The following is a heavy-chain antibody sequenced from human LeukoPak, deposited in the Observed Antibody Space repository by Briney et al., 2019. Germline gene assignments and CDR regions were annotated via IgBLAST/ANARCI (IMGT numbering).Heavy chain of an antibody. CDR2: ISASGIST. D-gene: IGHD2-2*01. Sequence: GGSLRLSCGASGFTFSNYAMSWVRQAPGKGLEWVSAISASGISTYYVDSVKGRFTISRDNSKNTLYLQMNSLRADDTAVYYCARDSGYCSSTTCRLEYWGQGTLVTVSS. V-gene: IGHV3-23*01. J-gene: IGHJ4*02. CDR1: GFTFSNYA. CDR3: ARDSGYCSSTTCRLEY.